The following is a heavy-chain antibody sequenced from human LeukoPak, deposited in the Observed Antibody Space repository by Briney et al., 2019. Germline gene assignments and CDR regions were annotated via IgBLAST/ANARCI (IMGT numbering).Heavy chain of an antibody. V-gene: IGHV4-39*01. CDR1: GGSISSSSYY. J-gene: IGHJ6*02. CDR2: IYYSGST. Sequence: SETLSLTCTVSGGSISSSSYYWGWIRQPPGKGLEWIGSIYYSGSTYYNPSLKSRVTISVDTSKNQFSLKLSSVTAADTAAYYCARAPIVVVPAAYFYYYYGMDVWGQGTTVTVSS. CDR3: ARAPIVVVPAAYFYYYYGMDV. D-gene: IGHD2-2*01.